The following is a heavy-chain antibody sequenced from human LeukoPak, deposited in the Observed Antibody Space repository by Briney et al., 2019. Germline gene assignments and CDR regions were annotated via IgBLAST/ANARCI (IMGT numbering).Heavy chain of an antibody. Sequence: GGSLRLSCAASGFTFSSYSMNWVRQAPGKGLEWVSSISSSSSYIYYADSVKGRFTISRDNAKNSLYLQMNSLRAEDTAVYYCARDRPETTSPDAFDIWGQGTMVTVSS. CDR3: ARDRPETTSPDAFDI. D-gene: IGHD2/OR15-2a*01. CDR1: GFTFSSYS. CDR2: ISSSSSYI. J-gene: IGHJ3*02. V-gene: IGHV3-21*01.